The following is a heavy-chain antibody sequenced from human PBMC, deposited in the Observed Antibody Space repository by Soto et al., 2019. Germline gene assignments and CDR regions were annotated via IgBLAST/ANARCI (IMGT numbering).Heavy chain of an antibody. J-gene: IGHJ4*02. V-gene: IGHV1-18*01. CDR3: ARGRYGDY. D-gene: IGHD1-1*01. CDR1: GYAFTTYG. CDR2: ISAHSGNT. Sequence: QVHLVQSGAEVKKPGASVKVSCKGSGYAFTTYGITWVRQATGQGLEWMGWISAHSGNTNYAQKLQGRVTVNRDTSTSTAYMELRSLRSDDTAVYYCARGRYGDYWGQGALVTVSS.